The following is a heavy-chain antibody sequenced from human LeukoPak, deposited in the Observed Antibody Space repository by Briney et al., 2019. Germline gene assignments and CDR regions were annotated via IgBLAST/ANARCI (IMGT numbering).Heavy chain of an antibody. J-gene: IGHJ6*03. CDR1: GGSFSGYY. Sequence: SETLSLTCAVYGGSFSGYYWSWIRQPPGKGLEWIGEINHSGSTNYNPSLKSRVTISVDTSKNQFSLKLSSVTAADTAVYYCARVSGYNGSGRPPSGRSYYYMDVWGKGATVTVSS. CDR2: INHSGST. D-gene: IGHD3-10*01. V-gene: IGHV4-34*01. CDR3: ARVSGYNGSGRPPSGRSYYYMDV.